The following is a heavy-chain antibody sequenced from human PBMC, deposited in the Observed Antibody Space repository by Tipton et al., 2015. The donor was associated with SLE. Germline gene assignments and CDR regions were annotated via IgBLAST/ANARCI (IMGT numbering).Heavy chain of an antibody. V-gene: IGHV3-7*01. D-gene: IGHD6-19*01. CDR2: IIQDGSET. Sequence: VQLVQSGGGLVQPGGSLRLSCAAAASEFMFSQHWMTWVRQAPGKGLEWVANIIQDGSETHYVDSVRGRFTIFRDNAKNSLYLQMNNLRVEDTAVYYCPGDPAVAGENWFDPWGQGTLVTVSS. CDR1: EFMFSQHW. J-gene: IGHJ5*01. CDR3: PGDPAVAGENWFDP.